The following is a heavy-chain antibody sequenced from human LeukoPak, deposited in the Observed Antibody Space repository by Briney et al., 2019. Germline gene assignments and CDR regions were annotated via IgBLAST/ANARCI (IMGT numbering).Heavy chain of an antibody. J-gene: IGHJ4*02. D-gene: IGHD3-22*01. CDR1: GFTFSSYW. Sequence: GGSLRLSCAASGFTFSSYWMHWVRQAPGKGLVWVSRINSDGSSTSYADSVKGRFTISRDNAKNTLYLQMNSLRAEDTAVHYCASYYYDSSGYYRFDYWGQGTLVTVSS. CDR3: ASYYYDSSGYYRFDY. CDR2: INSDGSST. V-gene: IGHV3-74*01.